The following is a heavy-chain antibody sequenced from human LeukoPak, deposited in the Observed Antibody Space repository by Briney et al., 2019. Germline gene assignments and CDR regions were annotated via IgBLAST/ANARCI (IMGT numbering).Heavy chain of an antibody. Sequence: PGGSLRLSCAASGFTFSSYGMHWVRQAPGKGLEWVAVISYDGSNKYYAASVKGGFTISRDNSKNTLYLQMNSPRAEDTAVYYCAKDPVYYYDSSGYYYVEGGNYFDYWGQGTLVTVSS. CDR3: AKDPVYYYDSSGYYYVEGGNYFDY. CDR2: ISYDGSNK. J-gene: IGHJ4*02. CDR1: GFTFSSYG. V-gene: IGHV3-30*18. D-gene: IGHD3-22*01.